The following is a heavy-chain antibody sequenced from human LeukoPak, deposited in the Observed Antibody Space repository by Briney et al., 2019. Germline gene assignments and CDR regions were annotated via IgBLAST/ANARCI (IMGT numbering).Heavy chain of an antibody. J-gene: IGHJ6*02. Sequence: PGGSLRLSCAASGFTFSSYAMSWVRQAPGKGLEWVSAISGSGGSTYYADSVKGRFTISRDNSKNTLYLQMNSLRAEDTAVYYCAIHKRSYGSGSYYKVPRTTRYPYYYYYGMDVWGQGTTVTVSS. CDR2: ISGSGGST. CDR3: AIHKRSYGSGSYYKVPRTTRYPYYYYYGMDV. V-gene: IGHV3-23*01. D-gene: IGHD3-10*01. CDR1: GFTFSSYA.